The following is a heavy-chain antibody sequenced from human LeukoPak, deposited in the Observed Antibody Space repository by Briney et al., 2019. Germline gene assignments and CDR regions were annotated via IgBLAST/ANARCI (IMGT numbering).Heavy chain of an antibody. CDR1: GGSISSSSYY. CDR3: AEGYSYGYFKDAFDI. Sequence: SETLSLTCTVSGGSISSSSYYWGWIRQPPGKGLEWIGTIYYSGSTYYNPSLKSRVTISVDTSKNQFSLRLSSVTAADTAVYYCAEGYSYGYFKDAFDIWGQGTMVTVSS. CDR2: IYYSGST. J-gene: IGHJ3*02. V-gene: IGHV4-39*07. D-gene: IGHD5-18*01.